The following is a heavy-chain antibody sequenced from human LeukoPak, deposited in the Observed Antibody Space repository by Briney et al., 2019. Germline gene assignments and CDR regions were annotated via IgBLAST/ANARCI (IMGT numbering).Heavy chain of an antibody. J-gene: IGHJ4*02. CDR3: ARSSEYSSSFPFDY. D-gene: IGHD6-6*01. CDR2: IYYSGST. Sequence: PSQTLSLTCTVPVGSISSGGYSWSWIRQHPGKGLEWIGYIYYSGSTYYNPSLKSRVTISVDTSKNQFSLKLSSVTAADTAVYYCARSSEYSSSFPFDYWGQGTLVTVSS. V-gene: IGHV4-31*03. CDR1: VGSISSGGYS.